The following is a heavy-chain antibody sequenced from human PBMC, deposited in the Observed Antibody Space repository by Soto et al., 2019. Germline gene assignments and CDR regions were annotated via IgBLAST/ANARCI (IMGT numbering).Heavy chain of an antibody. J-gene: IGHJ5*01. D-gene: IGHD1-1*01. CDR1: GFAVSSNY. CDR3: ARDTTSGGLDS. V-gene: IGHV3-66*01. CDR2: IYTGDTT. Sequence: EVQLVDSGGTLVQPGGSLRLSCAASGFAVSSNYMSRVRQAPGKGLEWVSVIYTGDTTYYADSVKGRFTISRDNSKNTLYLQMNSLRAEDTALYFCARDTTSGGLDSWGQGTLVTVSS.